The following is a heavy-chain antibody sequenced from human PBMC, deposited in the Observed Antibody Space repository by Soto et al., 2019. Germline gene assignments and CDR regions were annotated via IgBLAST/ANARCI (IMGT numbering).Heavy chain of an antibody. J-gene: IGHJ3*02. CDR3: ASQLNSSSWYIDAFDI. V-gene: IGHV4-31*02. CDR2: IYYSGST. CDR1: GGSISSGGYY. Sequence: SETLSHTWTVSGGSISSGGYYWSWIRQHPGKGLEWIGYIYYSGSTYYNPSLKSRVTISVDTSKNQFSLKLSSVTAADTAVYYCASQLNSSSWYIDAFDIWGQGTMVTVSS. D-gene: IGHD6-13*01.